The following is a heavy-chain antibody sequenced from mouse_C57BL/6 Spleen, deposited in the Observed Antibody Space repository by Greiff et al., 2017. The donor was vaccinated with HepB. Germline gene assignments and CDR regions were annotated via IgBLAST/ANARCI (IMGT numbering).Heavy chain of an antibody. Sequence: EVQLVESGGGLVKPGGSLKLSCAASGFTFSSYAMSWVRQTPEKRLEWVATISDGGSYTYYPDNVKGRFTISRDNAKNNLYLQMSHLKSEDTAMYYCARAGYSNHDAMDYWGQGTSVTVSS. D-gene: IGHD2-5*01. V-gene: IGHV5-4*01. CDR1: GFTFSSYA. J-gene: IGHJ4*01. CDR2: ISDGGSYT. CDR3: ARAGYSNHDAMDY.